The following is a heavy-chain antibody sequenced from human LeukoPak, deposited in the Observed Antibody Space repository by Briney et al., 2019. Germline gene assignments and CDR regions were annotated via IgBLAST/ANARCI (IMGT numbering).Heavy chain of an antibody. V-gene: IGHV3-48*04. D-gene: IGHD1-14*01. CDR2: ISSSSSAI. Sequence: GGSRIRPCSDSGFTLSSFSMSWVRKAPGKGLEWVSYISSSSSAIYYADSVKGRFTISRDNAKNSLYLQKNSLRAEDTAVYYCAREPPDQKVDYYMDVWGKGTTVTGSS. CDR3: AREPPDQKVDYYMDV. CDR1: GFTLSSFS. J-gene: IGHJ6*03.